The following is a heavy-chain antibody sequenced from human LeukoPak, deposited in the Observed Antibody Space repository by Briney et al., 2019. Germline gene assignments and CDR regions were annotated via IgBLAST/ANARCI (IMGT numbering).Heavy chain of an antibody. D-gene: IGHD3-3*01. CDR1: GYSISSGYY. CDR2: IYHSGST. V-gene: IGHV4-38-2*02. J-gene: IGHJ3*02. Sequence: PSETLSLTCTVSGYSISSGYYGGWIRQPPGKGLEWIGSIYHSGSTYYNPSLKSRVTISVDTSKNQFSLKLSSVTAADTAVYYCARGRITIFGVVRRGAFDIWGQGTMVTVSS. CDR3: ARGRITIFGVVRRGAFDI.